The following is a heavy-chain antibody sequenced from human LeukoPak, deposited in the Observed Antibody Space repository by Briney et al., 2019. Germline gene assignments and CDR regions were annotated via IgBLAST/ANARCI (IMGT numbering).Heavy chain of an antibody. CDR1: GGSVSSGSYY. Sequence: SETLSLTCTVSGGSVSSGSYYWSWIRQPPGKGLGWIGYIYYSGSTNYNPSLKSRVTISVGTSKNQFSLKLSSVTAADTAVYYCARYKTGTAVDYWGQGTLVTVSS. CDR3: ARYKTGTAVDY. V-gene: IGHV4-61*01. J-gene: IGHJ4*02. D-gene: IGHD2-21*02. CDR2: IYYSGST.